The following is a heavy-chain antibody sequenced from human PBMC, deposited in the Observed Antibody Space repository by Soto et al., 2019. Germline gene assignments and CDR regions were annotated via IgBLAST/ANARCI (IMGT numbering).Heavy chain of an antibody. D-gene: IGHD6-19*01. CDR1: GFTFDDYA. V-gene: IGHV3-9*01. Sequence: EVQLVESGGGLVQPGRSLRLSCAASGFTFDDYAMHWVRQAPGKGLEWVSGISWNSGSIGYADSVKGRFTISRDNAKTSLDLEMITRREDDTAVSHCAKGGHPPGSGCYFYFDYGGQGNLVAVAS. CDR2: ISWNSGSI. J-gene: IGHJ4*02. CDR3: AKGGHPPGSGCYFYFDY.